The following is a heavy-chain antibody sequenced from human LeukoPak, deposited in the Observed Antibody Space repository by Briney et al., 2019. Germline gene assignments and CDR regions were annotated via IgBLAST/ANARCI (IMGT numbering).Heavy chain of an antibody. CDR3: ASAPYGDYSLDY. V-gene: IGHV4-31*03. D-gene: IGHD4-17*01. J-gene: IGHJ4*02. Sequence: TSETLSLTCTVSGGSISSGGYYWSWIRQHPGKGLEWIGYIYYSGSTYYNPSLKSRVTISVDTSKNQFSLKLSSVTAADTAVYYCASAPYGDYSLDYWGQGTLVTVSS. CDR2: IYYSGST. CDR1: GGSISSGGYY.